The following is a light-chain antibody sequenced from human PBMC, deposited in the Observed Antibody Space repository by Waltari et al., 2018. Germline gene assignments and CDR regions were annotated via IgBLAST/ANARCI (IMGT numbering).Light chain of an antibody. CDR1: KFGKKS. CDR3: QAWDSSVSYV. CDR2: LDT. Sequence: SYELTQPPSVSVSPGQTATITCSGDKFGKKSTCWYQQNPGQSPRLVIYLDTKRPSAIPERFSASNSGNTATLTISGTQPIDEADYYCQAWDSSVSYVFGTGTKVTVL. V-gene: IGLV3-1*01. J-gene: IGLJ1*01.